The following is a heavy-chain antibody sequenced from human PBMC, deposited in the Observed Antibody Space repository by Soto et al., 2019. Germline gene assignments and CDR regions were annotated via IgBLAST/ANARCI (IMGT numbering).Heavy chain of an antibody. D-gene: IGHD4-17*01. CDR3: TTNFYSDHGMDV. CDR1: GITFSKAW. J-gene: IGHJ6*02. CDR2: IKSRSDGGTT. Sequence: TGGALRLSCAASGITFSKAWMNWVRQSPGKGLEWGGRIKSRSDGGTTSYAAPVKGRFSISRDDSKDTLWLQMNSLKTEDTAVYYCTTNFYSDHGMDVWGQGTTVTVSS. V-gene: IGHV3-15*01.